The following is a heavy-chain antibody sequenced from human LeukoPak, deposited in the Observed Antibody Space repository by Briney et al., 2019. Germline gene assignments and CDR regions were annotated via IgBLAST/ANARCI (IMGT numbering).Heavy chain of an antibody. J-gene: IGHJ6*02. CDR3: TKHITTDATTPFYYGMDV. D-gene: IGHD3-22*01. V-gene: IGHV3-21*01. CDR2: ISDTSTYI. Sequence: PGGSLRLSCAASGFTFSTYSMNWVRRAPGKGLEWVSSISDTSTYIYYADSVRGRFTMSRDNAKNSLHLQMDSLRAEDTAVYYCTKHITTDATTPFYYGMDVWGQGTTVTVSS. CDR1: GFTFSTYS.